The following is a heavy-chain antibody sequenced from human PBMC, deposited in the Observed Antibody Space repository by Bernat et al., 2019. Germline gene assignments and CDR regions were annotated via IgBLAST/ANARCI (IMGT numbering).Heavy chain of an antibody. Sequence: EVQLVESGGGLVKPGGSLRLSCAASGFTFSSYSMNWVRQAPGKGLEWVSSISSSSSYIYYADSVKGRFTISRDNAKNSLYLQMNSLRAEDTAVYYCAREGYDFWSGYYRYYYYMDVWGKGTTVTVYS. V-gene: IGHV3-21*01. D-gene: IGHD3-3*01. CDR1: GFTFSSYS. CDR3: AREGYDFWSGYYRYYYYMDV. CDR2: ISSSSSYI. J-gene: IGHJ6*03.